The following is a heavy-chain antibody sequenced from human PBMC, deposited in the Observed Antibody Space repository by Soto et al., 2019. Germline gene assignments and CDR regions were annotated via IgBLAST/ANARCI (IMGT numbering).Heavy chain of an antibody. D-gene: IGHD3-3*01. V-gene: IGHV1-3*01. CDR2: INAGNGNT. J-gene: IGHJ5*02. CDR1: GYTFTSYA. CDR3: ARDPITIFGVVKDNWFDP. Sequence: QVQLVQSGAEVKKPGASVKVSCKASGYTFTSYAMHWVRQAPGQRLEWMGWINAGNGNTKYSQKFQGRVTITRDTSASTAYMELSSLRSEDTAVYYCARDPITIFGVVKDNWFDPWGQGTLVTVSS.